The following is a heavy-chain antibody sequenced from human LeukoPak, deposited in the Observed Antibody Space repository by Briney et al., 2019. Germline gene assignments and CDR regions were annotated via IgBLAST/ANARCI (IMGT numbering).Heavy chain of an antibody. CDR2: ISSDGSTT. D-gene: IGHD6-13*01. J-gene: IGHJ4*02. Sequence: GGSLRLSCATSGFTFSTSWMHWVRQAPGKGLVWVSRISSDGSTTTYADSVKGRFTISKDNAKNTLYLQMNSLRVEDTAVYYCVRVRSSSWYDYWGQGALVTVSS. CDR1: GFTFSTSW. V-gene: IGHV3-74*01. CDR3: VRVRSSSWYDY.